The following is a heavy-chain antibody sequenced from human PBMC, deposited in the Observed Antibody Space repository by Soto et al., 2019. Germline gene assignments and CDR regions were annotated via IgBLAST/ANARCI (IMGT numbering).Heavy chain of an antibody. CDR1: GYTFTSYG. Sequence: ASVKVSCKASGYTFTSYGISWVRQAPGQGLEWMGWISAYNGNTNYAQKLQGRVTMTTDTSTSTAYMELRSLRSDDTAVYYCARGIQQLVYFYYYYGMDVSGQGTTVTVSS. CDR3: ARGIQQLVYFYYYYGMDV. V-gene: IGHV1-18*01. CDR2: ISAYNGNT. J-gene: IGHJ6*02. D-gene: IGHD6-13*01.